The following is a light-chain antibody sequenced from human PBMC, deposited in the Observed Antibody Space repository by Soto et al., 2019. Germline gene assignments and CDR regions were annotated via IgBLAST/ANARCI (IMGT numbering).Light chain of an antibody. CDR3: QQSHSTPWT. Sequence: DIQMTQSPSPLSASLGDRVTITCRASQSISRYLKWYQQKPGKAPKLLIYAASSLQSGVPSRFSGSGSGTDFTLTISSLQPEDFATYYCQQSHSTPWTFGQGTKVEIK. V-gene: IGKV1-39*01. CDR1: QSISRY. J-gene: IGKJ1*01. CDR2: AAS.